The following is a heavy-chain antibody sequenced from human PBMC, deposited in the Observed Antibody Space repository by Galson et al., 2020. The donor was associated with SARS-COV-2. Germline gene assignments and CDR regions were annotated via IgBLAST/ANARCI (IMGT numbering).Heavy chain of an antibody. J-gene: IGHJ5*01. D-gene: IGHD2-2*01. V-gene: IGHV1-2*02. CDR3: ARDKEHQLLFGWLDS. CDR2: IKPDSGGT. Sequence: GESLKISCKASGYTFTDYYIHWVRQAPGQGLEWMGWIKPDSGGTTYAQKFQGRVTMTRDTSISTAYMELNSLRSGDTAVYFCARDKEHQLLFGWLDSWGQGSMVTVSS. CDR1: GYTFTDYY.